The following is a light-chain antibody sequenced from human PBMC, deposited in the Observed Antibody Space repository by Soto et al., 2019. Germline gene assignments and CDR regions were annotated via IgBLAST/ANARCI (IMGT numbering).Light chain of an antibody. CDR3: QQYGSSPPIT. Sequence: EIVMTQSPATLSVSPGERATLSCRASQSISSNLAWYQQRPGQPPRLLIYGASSRATGIPDRFSGSGSGTDFTLTISRLEPEDFEVYYCQQYGSSPPITFGQGTRLEIK. J-gene: IGKJ5*01. CDR2: GAS. V-gene: IGKV3-20*01. CDR1: QSISSN.